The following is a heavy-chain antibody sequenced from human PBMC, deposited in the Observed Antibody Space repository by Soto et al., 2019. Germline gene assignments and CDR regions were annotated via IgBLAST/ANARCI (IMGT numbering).Heavy chain of an antibody. V-gene: IGHV4-30-4*01. CDR3: ARAEFNSVWFPFDS. CDR1: GGSISSGDNF. CDR2: IYYTGST. J-gene: IGHJ4*02. D-gene: IGHD6-19*01. Sequence: SETLSLTCTVSGGSISSGDNFWSWIRQPPGKGLEWMGYIYYTGSTYYNPSLNRRITMSVDMSKNQFSLRLTSVTAADTALYFCARAEFNSVWFPFDSWGQGAPVTVSS.